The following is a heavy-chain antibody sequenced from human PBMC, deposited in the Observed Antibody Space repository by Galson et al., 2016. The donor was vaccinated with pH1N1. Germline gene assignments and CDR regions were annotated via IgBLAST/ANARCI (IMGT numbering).Heavy chain of an antibody. Sequence: SLRLSCAASGFSLGSYWMHWVRQAPGKGLVWVARMSSDGITVNYADSVKGRFTISRDSAKNTLFLQLTSLRADDTAVDYCARNLFFYGGGGRDYLDQWGQGTLVAVSS. J-gene: IGHJ4*02. CDR3: ARNLFFYGGGGRDYLDQ. CDR1: GFSLGSYW. V-gene: IGHV3-74*01. D-gene: IGHD4/OR15-4a*01. CDR2: MSSDGITV.